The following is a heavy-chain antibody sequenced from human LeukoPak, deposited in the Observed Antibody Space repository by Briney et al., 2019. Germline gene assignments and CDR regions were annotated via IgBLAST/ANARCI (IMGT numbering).Heavy chain of an antibody. CDR2: IYPNSGGT. CDR1: GYTFTGYY. CDR3: AREATVGGY. V-gene: IGHV1-2*02. D-gene: IGHD3-16*01. Sequence: ASVKVSCKASGYTFTGYYIHWVRQAPGQGLEWMGWIYPNSGGTNYAQKFQGRVTMTRDTSISTTYMELSRLKPDDTAVYYCAREATVGGYWGQGTLVTVSS. J-gene: IGHJ4*02.